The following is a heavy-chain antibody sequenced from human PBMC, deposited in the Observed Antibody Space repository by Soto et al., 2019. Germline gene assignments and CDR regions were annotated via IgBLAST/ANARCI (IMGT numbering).Heavy chain of an antibody. D-gene: IGHD3-22*01. CDR1: GGTFSSYA. J-gene: IGHJ5*02. CDR3: ARDFYYDSSGYSDNWFDP. Sequence: SVKVSCKASGGTFSSYAISWVRQAPGQGLEWMGGIIPIFGTANYAQKFQGRVTITADESTSTAYMELSSLRSEDTAVYYCARDFYYDSSGYSDNWFDPWGQGTLVTVSS. CDR2: IIPIFGTA. V-gene: IGHV1-69*13.